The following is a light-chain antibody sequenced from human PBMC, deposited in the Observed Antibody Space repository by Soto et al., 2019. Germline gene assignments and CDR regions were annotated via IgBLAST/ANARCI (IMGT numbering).Light chain of an antibody. V-gene: IGKV3-15*01. J-gene: IGKJ4*01. Sequence: EIVMKQSPVTLSVSPGERATLSCRASQSISTNLAWYKQRPGQAPRLLIYGASTRATGIPARFSGSGSGTEFTLTISSLQSEDFAVYYCQQYYDWPPLTFGGGTKVEIK. CDR2: GAS. CDR1: QSISTN. CDR3: QQYYDWPPLT.